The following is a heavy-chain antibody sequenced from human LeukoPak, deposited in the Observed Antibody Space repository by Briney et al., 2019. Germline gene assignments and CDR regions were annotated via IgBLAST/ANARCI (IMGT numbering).Heavy chain of an antibody. D-gene: IGHD3-16*01. Sequence: PGGSLRLSCAVSGFTFANYAMTWVRQAPGKGLESVSSISTDGTTYYALSVKGRFTLSRDNSKNTLYLQMSSLRAEDTAVYYCAKLGHGGYYSYMDVWGKGTTVTVSS. J-gene: IGHJ6*03. V-gene: IGHV3-23*01. CDR3: AKLGHGGYYSYMDV. CDR1: GFTFANYA. CDR2: ISTDGTT.